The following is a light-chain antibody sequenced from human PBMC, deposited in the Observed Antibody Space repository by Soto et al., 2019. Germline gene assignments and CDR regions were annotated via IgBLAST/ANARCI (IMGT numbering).Light chain of an antibody. CDR2: WAS. V-gene: IGKV4-1*01. CDR3: QHHFSTPPA. Sequence: DIVVTQSPDSLAVSLGERATINSKSSQSVLYSSNNKNYLTWYQQKPGQPPRLLIYWASTRESGVPDRFSGSGSMTDFTLTISSLQAEDVAVYYCQHHFSTPPAFGGGTKVEIK. J-gene: IGKJ4*02. CDR1: QSVLYSSNNKNY.